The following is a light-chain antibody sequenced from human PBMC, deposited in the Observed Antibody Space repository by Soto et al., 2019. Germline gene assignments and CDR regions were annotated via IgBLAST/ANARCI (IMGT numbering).Light chain of an antibody. CDR3: EYYNNWLGA. Sequence: EIVLTQSPATLSLSPGERATLSCRTSQSVSSSHLAWSQQKPGQAPRLLIYVASTRASGIPARFSGSGTGTEFFLAISSLQSEDFAVDYCEYYNNWLGAFGGGTKVDIK. CDR2: VAS. V-gene: IGKV3-15*01. CDR1: QSVSSSH. J-gene: IGKJ4*01.